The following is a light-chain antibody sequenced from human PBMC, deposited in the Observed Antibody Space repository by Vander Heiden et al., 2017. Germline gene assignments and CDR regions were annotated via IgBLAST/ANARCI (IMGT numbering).Light chain of an antibody. V-gene: IGKV4-1*01. Sequence: DILMTQPPDSLAVSLGERATINCKSSQNVLYSSNNKNYLGWYQHKPGQPPKQLIYWASTRQAGVPDRFNGSGSGTDFTLTSSSLQAEDVAVYYFQQFYSALTFGGGTKVEIK. CDR1: QNVLYSSNNKNY. CDR3: QQFYSALT. CDR2: WAS. J-gene: IGKJ4*01.